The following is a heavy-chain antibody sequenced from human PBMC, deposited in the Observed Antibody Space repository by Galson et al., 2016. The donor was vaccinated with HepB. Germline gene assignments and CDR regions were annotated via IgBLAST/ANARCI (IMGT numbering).Heavy chain of an antibody. Sequence: SETLSLTCDVSGGSISSSNWWSWVRQSPGKGLLWIGEISQSGSPNYNPSLKSRVSMSVDKPKNQFSLRLSSVTAADTAVYYCARTHTDTHYCGMDVWGQGTLVTVSS. CDR3: ARTHTDTHYCGMDV. CDR2: ISQSGSP. V-gene: IGHV4/OR15-8*01. CDR1: GGSISSSNW. D-gene: IGHD5-18*01. J-gene: IGHJ6*02.